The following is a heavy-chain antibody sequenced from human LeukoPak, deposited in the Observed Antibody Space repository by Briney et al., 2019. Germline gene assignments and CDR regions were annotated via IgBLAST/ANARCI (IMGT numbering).Heavy chain of an antibody. CDR2: VSVNRSPGSST. CDR1: GFSFSDYY. CDR3: ARGGAYDSGYPRYFDL. Sequence: PGGSLRLSCAASGFSFSDYYMSWIRQAPGKGLEWVAWVSVNRSPGSSTYDADSVNGRFNSSRDNAKNSPYLQMNSLSAGDTAVYYCARGGAYDSGYPRYFDLWGRGTLVTVSS. D-gene: IGHD3-9*01. V-gene: IGHV3-11*01. J-gene: IGHJ2*01.